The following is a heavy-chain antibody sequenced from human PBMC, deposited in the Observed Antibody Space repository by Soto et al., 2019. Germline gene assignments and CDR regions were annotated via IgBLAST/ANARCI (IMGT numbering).Heavy chain of an antibody. CDR1: GFTFSSYA. D-gene: IGHD5-12*01. V-gene: IGHV3-30-3*01. J-gene: IGHJ4*02. CDR2: ISYDGSNK. Sequence: GGSLRLSCAASGFTFSSYAMHWVRQAPGKGLEWVAVISYDGSNKYYADSVKGRFTISRDNSKNTLYLQMNSLRAEDTAVYYCARDGYGDGYNWGCFDYWGQGTLVTVSS. CDR3: ARDGYGDGYNWGCFDY.